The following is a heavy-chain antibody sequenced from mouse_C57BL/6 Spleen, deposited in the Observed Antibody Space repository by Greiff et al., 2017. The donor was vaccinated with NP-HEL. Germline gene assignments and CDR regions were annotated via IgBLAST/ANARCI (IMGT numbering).Heavy chain of an antibody. CDR2: IHPNSGST. J-gene: IGHJ4*01. V-gene: IGHV1-64*01. CDR1: GYTFTSYW. CDR3: ANDYDHYYAMDY. Sequence: QVQLQQPGAELVKPGASVKLSCKASGYTFTSYWMHWVKQRPGQGLEWIGMIHPNSGSTNYNEKFKSKATLTVDKSSSTAYMQLSSLTSEDSAVYYCANDYDHYYAMDYWGQGTSVTVSS. D-gene: IGHD2-4*01.